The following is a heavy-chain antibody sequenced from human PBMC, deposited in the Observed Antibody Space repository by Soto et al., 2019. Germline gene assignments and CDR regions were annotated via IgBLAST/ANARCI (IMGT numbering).Heavy chain of an antibody. Sequence: WASVKVSCKASGGTFSSYAISWVRQAPGQGLEWMGGIIPIFGTANYAQKFQGRVTITADESTSTAYMELSSLRSEDTAVYYCARDLVSRGSYPRYYYYGMDVWGQGTTVTVSS. D-gene: IGHD1-26*01. CDR2: IIPIFGTA. CDR3: ARDLVSRGSYPRYYYYGMDV. J-gene: IGHJ6*02. CDR1: GGTFSSYA. V-gene: IGHV1-69*13.